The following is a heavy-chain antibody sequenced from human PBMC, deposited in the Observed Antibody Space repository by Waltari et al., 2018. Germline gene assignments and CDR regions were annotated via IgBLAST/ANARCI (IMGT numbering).Heavy chain of an antibody. CDR2: ISAYNGDT. Sequence: QVQLVQSGAEVKKPGASVKVSCKASGYTFASYGISWVRQAPGQGLEWMGWISAYNGDTNYVQKIHGRVTMTTDTSTSTAYMELRSLRSDDTAVYYCARGHTGYYDSRGFYAFDYWGQGTLVTVSS. CDR1: GYTFASYG. V-gene: IGHV1-18*01. D-gene: IGHD3-22*01. CDR3: ARGHTGYYDSRGFYAFDY. J-gene: IGHJ4*02.